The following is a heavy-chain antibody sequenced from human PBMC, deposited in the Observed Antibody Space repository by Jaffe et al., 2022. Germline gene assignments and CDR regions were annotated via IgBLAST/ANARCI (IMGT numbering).Heavy chain of an antibody. CDR3: AIRGLRTVNNYMDV. Sequence: EVQLLESGGGLVQPGGSLRLSCATSGFTFSSYGMRWVRQAPGKGLEWVSGISGSGEITSYADSVKGRFTISRDNSKNTLYLQMNSLRAEDTAVYYCAIRGLRTVNNYMDVWGKGTTVTVSS. V-gene: IGHV3-23*01. D-gene: IGHD4-4*01. CDR1: GFTFSSYG. J-gene: IGHJ6*03. CDR2: ISGSGEIT.